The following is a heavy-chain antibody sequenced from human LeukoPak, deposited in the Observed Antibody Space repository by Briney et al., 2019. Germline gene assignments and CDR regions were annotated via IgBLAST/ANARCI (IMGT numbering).Heavy chain of an antibody. Sequence: GGSLRLSCAASGFAFRSYSMNWVRQAPGKGLEWVSSINSDSNYIYYADSVQGRFTISRDNAKNSLYLQMNSLRAEDTAVYYCAVAYYYGSGDAFDIWGQGTKVTVSS. CDR2: INSDSNYI. CDR1: GFAFRSYS. V-gene: IGHV3-21*01. J-gene: IGHJ3*02. D-gene: IGHD3-10*01. CDR3: AVAYYYGSGDAFDI.